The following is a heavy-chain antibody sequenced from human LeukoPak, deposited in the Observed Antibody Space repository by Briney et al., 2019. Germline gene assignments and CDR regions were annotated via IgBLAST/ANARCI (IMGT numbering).Heavy chain of an antibody. D-gene: IGHD2-2*01. CDR3: AKARGLYCSSTSCYECDV. CDR1: GYTFTAYY. V-gene: IGHV1-2*02. Sequence: ASVKVSCKASGYTFTAYYIHWVRQAPGQGLEWMGWINPNSGGTNYAQKFQGRVTLTRDTSITTAYMEVSRLRSDGTAVYYCAKARGLYCSSTSCYECDVWGKGTTVTVSS. CDR2: INPNSGGT. J-gene: IGHJ6*04.